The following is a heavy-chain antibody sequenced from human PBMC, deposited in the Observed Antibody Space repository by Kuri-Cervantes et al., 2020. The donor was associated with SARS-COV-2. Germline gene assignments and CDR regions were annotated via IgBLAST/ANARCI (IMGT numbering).Heavy chain of an antibody. CDR1: GGSISSYYW. CDR3: ARTPQGVWFDP. V-gene: IGHV2-70*11. Sequence: TLSLTCTVSGGSISSYYWSWIRQPPGKALEWLARIDWDDDKYYSTSLKTRLTISKDTSKNQVVLTMTNMDPVDTATYYCARTPQGVWFDPWGQGTLVTVSS. J-gene: IGHJ5*02. CDR2: IDWDDDK.